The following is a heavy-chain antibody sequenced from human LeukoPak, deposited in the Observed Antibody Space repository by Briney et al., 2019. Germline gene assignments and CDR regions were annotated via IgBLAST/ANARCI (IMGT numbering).Heavy chain of an antibody. J-gene: IGHJ5*01. CDR1: GYTFSGYY. Sequence: GASVKVSCKASGYTFSGYYIHWVRQAPGQGLEWMGWINPNTGGTKYAQRFQDRVTMARDTSISTAYMEVSRLRYDDTAVYYCARPPRVTMIRGAAFRASSDFDPWGQGTLVTVSS. CDR3: ARPPRVTMIRGAAFRASSDFDP. D-gene: IGHD3-10*01. CDR2: INPNTGGT. V-gene: IGHV1-2*02.